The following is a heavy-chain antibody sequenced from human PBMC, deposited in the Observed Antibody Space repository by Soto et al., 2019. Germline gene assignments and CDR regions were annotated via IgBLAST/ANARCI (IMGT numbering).Heavy chain of an antibody. J-gene: IGHJ4*02. D-gene: IGHD7-27*01. V-gene: IGHV3-7*01. CDR1: GYTFSSYW. Sequence: EVQLVESGGGLVQPGGSLRLSCAASGYTFSSYWMSWVRQAPGKGLEWVANIKQDGSEKYYVDSVKGRFTISRDNAKNSLNLQMNSLRVEDTAVYYCARDLNNWGTPGVDYWGQGTQVTVSS. CDR3: ARDLNNWGTPGVDY. CDR2: IKQDGSEK.